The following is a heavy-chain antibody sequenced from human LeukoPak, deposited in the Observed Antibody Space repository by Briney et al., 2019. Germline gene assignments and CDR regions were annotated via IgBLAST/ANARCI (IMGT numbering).Heavy chain of an antibody. J-gene: IGHJ4*02. V-gene: IGHV4-39*01. Sequence: PSETLSLTCTVSGGSISSSIYYWGWIRQPPGKGLEWIGSIYYNANTYYNPSLKSRITISVDTSKNQFSLKLSSVTAADTAVYYCARHFESSTGGFDYWGRGTLVTVSS. CDR2: IYYNANT. CDR3: ARHFESSTGGFDY. D-gene: IGHD1-14*01. CDR1: GGSISSSIYY.